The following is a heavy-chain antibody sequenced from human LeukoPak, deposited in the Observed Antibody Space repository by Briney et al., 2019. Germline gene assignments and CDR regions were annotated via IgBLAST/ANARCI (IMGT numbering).Heavy chain of an antibody. V-gene: IGHV4-34*01. D-gene: IGHD3-3*01. CDR3: ARGGGITIFGVARHYYYMDV. J-gene: IGHJ6*03. CDR1: GFTFSSYW. Sequence: PGGSLRLSCAASGFTFSSYWMSWIRQPPGKGLEWIGEINHSGSTNYNPSLKSRVTISVDTSKNQFSLKLSSVTAADTAVYYCARGGGITIFGVARHYYYMDVWGKGTTVTVSS. CDR2: INHSGST.